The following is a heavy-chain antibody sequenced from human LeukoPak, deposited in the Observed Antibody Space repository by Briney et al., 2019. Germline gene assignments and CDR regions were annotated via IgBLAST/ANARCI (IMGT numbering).Heavy chain of an antibody. CDR1: GGSFSGYY. J-gene: IGHJ4*02. Sequence: SETLSLTCAVYGGSFSGYYWSWIRQPPGKGLEWIGYIYYSGSTNYNPSLKSRVTISVDTSKNQFSLKLSSVTAADTAVYYCARGVVIAPQTFDYWGQGTLVTVSS. CDR2: IYYSGST. CDR3: ARGVVIAPQTFDY. D-gene: IGHD2-21*01. V-gene: IGHV4-59*01.